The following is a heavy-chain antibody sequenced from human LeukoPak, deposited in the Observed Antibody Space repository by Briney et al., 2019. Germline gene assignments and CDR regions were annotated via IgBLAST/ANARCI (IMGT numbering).Heavy chain of an antibody. CDR3: ANLPQAHYYDSSGYYYDPFAFDI. V-gene: IGHV3-30*18. J-gene: IGHJ3*02. CDR1: GFTFSSYG. D-gene: IGHD3-22*01. Sequence: GRSLRLSCAASGFTFSSYGMPWVRQAPGKGLEWVAVISYDGSNKYYADSVKGRFTISRDNSKNTLYLQMNSLRAEDTAVYYCANLPQAHYYDSSGYYYDPFAFDIWGQGTMVTVSS. CDR2: ISYDGSNK.